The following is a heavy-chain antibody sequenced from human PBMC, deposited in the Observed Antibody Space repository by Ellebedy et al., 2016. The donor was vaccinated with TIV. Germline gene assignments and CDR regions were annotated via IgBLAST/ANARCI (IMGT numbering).Heavy chain of an antibody. CDR3: ARKTYYYDTSPNGWFDP. D-gene: IGHD3-22*01. J-gene: IGHJ5*02. Sequence: GESLKISXVASGFTFSHSAMAWVRQAPGKGLEWVSLISAGGGKTHYPDSVKGRFTVSRDDSENTVYLHMDSLRAEDTALYYCARKTYYYDTSPNGWFDPWGQGTLVTVSS. CDR2: ISAGGGKT. V-gene: IGHV3-23*01. CDR1: GFTFSHSA.